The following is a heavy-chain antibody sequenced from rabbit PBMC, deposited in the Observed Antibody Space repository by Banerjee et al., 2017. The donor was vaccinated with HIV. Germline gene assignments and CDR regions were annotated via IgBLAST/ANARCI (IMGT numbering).Heavy chain of an antibody. CDR3: ARGTSGSSYFYFNL. V-gene: IGHV1S43*01. Sequence: QSLEESGGGLVQPEGSLTLTCTASGFSFTSIYRICWVRQAPGKGLEWSACIDTYSVSTWYASWAKGRFTISRSTSLNTVDLKMTSLTVADTATYFCARGTSGSSYFYFNLWGPGTLVTVS. J-gene: IGHJ4*01. CDR1: GFSFTSIYR. CDR2: IDTYSVST. D-gene: IGHD8-1*01.